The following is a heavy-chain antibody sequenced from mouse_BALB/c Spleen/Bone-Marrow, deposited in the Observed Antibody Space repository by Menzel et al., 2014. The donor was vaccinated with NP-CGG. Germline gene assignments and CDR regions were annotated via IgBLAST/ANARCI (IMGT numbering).Heavy chain of an antibody. CDR2: INPSTGYT. CDR3: ARYPYYDYDGFAY. Sequence: QVQLQQSGAELAKPGASVKMSCKASGYTFTSYWMHWVKQRPGQGLEWIGYINPSTGYTEYNQKFKDKATLTADKSSSTAYMHLNSLTSEDSAVYYCARYPYYDYDGFAYWGQGTPVTVSA. V-gene: IGHV1-7*01. D-gene: IGHD2-4*01. CDR1: GYTFTSYW. J-gene: IGHJ3*01.